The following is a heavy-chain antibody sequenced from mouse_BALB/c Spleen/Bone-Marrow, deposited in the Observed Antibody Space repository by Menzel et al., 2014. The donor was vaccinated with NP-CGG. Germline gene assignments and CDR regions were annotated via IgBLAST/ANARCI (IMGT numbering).Heavy chain of an antibody. CDR3: ARDEHYGIYWYFDV. CDR1: GFTFTDYY. V-gene: IGHV7-3*02. D-gene: IGHD1-1*01. J-gene: IGHJ1*01. Sequence: EVHLVESGGGLVQPGGSLRLSCAPSGFTFTDYYMSWVRQPPGKALEWLGFIRNKANGYTTEYSASVKGRFTISRDNSQSILYLQVNTLRAEDSATYYCARDEHYGIYWYFDVWGAGTTVTVSS. CDR2: IRNKANGYTT.